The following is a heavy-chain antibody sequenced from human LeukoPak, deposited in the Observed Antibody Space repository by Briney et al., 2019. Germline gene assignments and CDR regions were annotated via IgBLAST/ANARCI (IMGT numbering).Heavy chain of an antibody. CDR2: INPNSGGT. J-gene: IGHJ6*02. CDR3: AREKEDSSSINYNYYHYGMDV. CDR1: GYTFTGYY. D-gene: IGHD6-6*01. V-gene: IGHV1-2*02. Sequence: ASVKVSCKASGYTFTGYYMHWVRQAPGQGLEWMGWINPNSGGTNYAQKFQGRVSMTRDTSISTDYMELSRLRSDDTAVYYCAREKEDSSSINYNYYHYGMDVWGQGTTVTVSS.